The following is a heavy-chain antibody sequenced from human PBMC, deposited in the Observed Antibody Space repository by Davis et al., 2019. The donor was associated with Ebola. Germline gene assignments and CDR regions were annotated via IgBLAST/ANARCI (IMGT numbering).Heavy chain of an antibody. CDR3: AKSGLSFGVVKYHYGMDV. CDR2: ISDSGTTT. D-gene: IGHD3-3*01. CDR1: GFTFSNYA. J-gene: IGHJ6*04. Sequence: GESLKISCAASGFTFSNYAMSWVRQAPGKGLEWVSTISDSGTTTYYADSVKGRFTISRDNSKKTLYLQMNSLRAEDTAVYYCAKSGLSFGVVKYHYGMDVWGKGTTVTVSS. V-gene: IGHV3-23*01.